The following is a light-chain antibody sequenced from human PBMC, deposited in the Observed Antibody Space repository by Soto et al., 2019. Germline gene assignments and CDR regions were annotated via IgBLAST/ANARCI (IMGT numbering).Light chain of an antibody. CDR2: VAS. J-gene: IGKJ4*01. CDR3: QQYSGSQT. CDR1: QSVNSLY. V-gene: IGKV3-20*01. Sequence: EIVLTQSPGTLSLSPGERATLSCRASQSVNSLYLAWYQQKPGQAPRLLIYVASSRATGIPDRFSGSGSGTDFTLTISRLEPEDFAVYYCQQYSGSQTFGGGTKVEIK.